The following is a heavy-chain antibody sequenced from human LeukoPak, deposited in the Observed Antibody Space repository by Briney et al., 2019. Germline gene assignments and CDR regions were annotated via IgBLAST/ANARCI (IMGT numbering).Heavy chain of an antibody. CDR2: IYSGGST. D-gene: IGHD3-22*01. J-gene: IGHJ4*02. Sequence: GGSPRLSCAASGFTVSSNYMSWVRQAPGKGPEWVSVIYSGGSTYYADSVKGRFTISRDNSKNTLYLQMNSLRAEDTAVYYCASRTYYYDSSGYLRDYWGQGTLVTVSS. CDR1: GFTVSSNY. CDR3: ASRTYYYDSSGYLRDY. V-gene: IGHV3-66*02.